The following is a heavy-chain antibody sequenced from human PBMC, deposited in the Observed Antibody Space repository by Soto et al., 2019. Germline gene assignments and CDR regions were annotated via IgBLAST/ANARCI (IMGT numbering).Heavy chain of an antibody. CDR1: GSTFTNFF. Sequence: EASVKVSCKASGSTFTNFFMHWVRQAPGQRLEWMGWIKACNGNTEYAQKFQGRVTITTDTSTSTAYMELRSLRSDDTAVYYCARLLESLEPPGQKWFDPRGQGTLVTGSS. V-gene: IGHV1-3*01. J-gene: IGHJ5*02. CDR2: IKACNGNT. CDR3: ARLLESLEPPGQKWFDP.